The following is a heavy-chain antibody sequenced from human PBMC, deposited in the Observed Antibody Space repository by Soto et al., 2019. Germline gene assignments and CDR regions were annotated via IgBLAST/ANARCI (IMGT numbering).Heavy chain of an antibody. D-gene: IGHD1-26*01. CDR3: AKGNSGSYLDAFDI. CDR2: ISPKSGVT. Sequence: QVQLEQSGTEVKKPGASVKVSCKASGYTFTDHYVQWVRQDPGQGLEWMGWISPKSGVTNYAQKFRGRVTMTRDTSIGTAYMDLSRLRSDDTAVYYCAKGNSGSYLDAFDIWGQGTMVTVSS. V-gene: IGHV1-2*02. J-gene: IGHJ3*02. CDR1: GYTFTDHY.